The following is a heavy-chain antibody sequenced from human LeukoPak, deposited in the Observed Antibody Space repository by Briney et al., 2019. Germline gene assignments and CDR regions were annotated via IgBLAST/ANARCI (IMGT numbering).Heavy chain of an antibody. CDR3: AVAYSSSGYYPVDY. D-gene: IGHD3-22*01. V-gene: IGHV3-23*01. CDR1: GFTFSSYA. Sequence: PGGSLRLSCAASGFTFSSYAMSWVRQAPEKGLEWVSSISNSGGSTYYADSVKGRFTISRDNSKNTLYLQMNSLRAEDTAVYYCAVAYSSSGYYPVDYWGQGTLVTVSS. J-gene: IGHJ4*02. CDR2: ISNSGGST.